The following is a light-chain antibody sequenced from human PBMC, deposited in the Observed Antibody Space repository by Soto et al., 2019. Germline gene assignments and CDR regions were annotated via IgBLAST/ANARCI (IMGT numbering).Light chain of an antibody. CDR1: QSVSSD. CDR3: QQYNSYSPT. J-gene: IGKJ1*01. CDR2: DAS. Sequence: IQMTQSPSSLSASVGDRVTITCRASQSVSSDLNWYQQKAGKAPKLLIYDASSLESGVPSRFSGSGSGTEFTLTISSLQPDDFATYYCQQYNSYSPTFGQGTKVDIK. V-gene: IGKV1-5*01.